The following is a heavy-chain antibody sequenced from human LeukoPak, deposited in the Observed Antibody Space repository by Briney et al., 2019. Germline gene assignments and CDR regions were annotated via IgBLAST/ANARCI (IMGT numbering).Heavy chain of an antibody. J-gene: IGHJ5*02. CDR2: MYYSGST. D-gene: IGHD3-22*01. CDR3: ARPYYYDSRIDP. Sequence: SQTLSLTCTVSGGSISCGDYYWSWIRQPPGKGLEWIAYMYYSGSTYYNPSLRSRVTMSADTSKNQLSLKLSSVTAADTAVYYCARPYYYDSRIDPWGQGILATVSS. V-gene: IGHV4-30-4*01. CDR1: GGSISCGDYY.